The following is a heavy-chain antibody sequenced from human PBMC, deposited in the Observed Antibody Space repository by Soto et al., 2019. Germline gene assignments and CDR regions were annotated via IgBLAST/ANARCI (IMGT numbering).Heavy chain of an antibody. CDR3: ARDHWEGSMVRGVTVYGMDV. D-gene: IGHD3-10*01. CDR1: GGSISSGGYY. CDR2: IYYSGST. J-gene: IGHJ6*02. V-gene: IGHV4-31*03. Sequence: SETLSLTCTVSGGSISSGGYYWSWIRQHPGKGLEWIGYIYYSGSTYYNPSLKSRVTISVDTSKNQFSLKLSSVTAADTAVYYCARDHWEGSMVRGVTVYGMDVWGQGTTVTVSS.